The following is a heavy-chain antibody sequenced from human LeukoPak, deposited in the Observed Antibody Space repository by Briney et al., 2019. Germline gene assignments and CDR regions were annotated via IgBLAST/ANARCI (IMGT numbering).Heavy chain of an antibody. Sequence: SETLSLTCTVSGGSISSSSYYWGWIRQPPGKGLEWIGSIYYSGSTHYNPSLKSRVTISVDTSKNQFSLKLSSVTAADTAVYYCARLDFGGYNQYYFDYWGQGTLVTVSS. J-gene: IGHJ4*02. D-gene: IGHD5-24*01. CDR1: GGSISSSSYY. CDR2: IYYSGST. V-gene: IGHV4-39*07. CDR3: ARLDFGGYNQYYFDY.